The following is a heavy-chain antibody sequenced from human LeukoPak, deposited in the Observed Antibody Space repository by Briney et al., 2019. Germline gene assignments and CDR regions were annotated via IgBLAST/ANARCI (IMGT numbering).Heavy chain of an antibody. J-gene: IGHJ4*02. CDR2: ISPNNCDT. D-gene: IGHD5-12*01. Sequence: ASVKVSCKASGYTFTVYYMHWVRQAPGQGLECVGWISPNNCDTKYAREFQGRVNMTRYTSIRTVYMELSRLKSNDTAVYYGARRPPGYSGYYLDYWGQGTLVTVSS. CDR1: GYTFTVYY. V-gene: IGHV1-2*02. CDR3: ARRPPGYSGYYLDY.